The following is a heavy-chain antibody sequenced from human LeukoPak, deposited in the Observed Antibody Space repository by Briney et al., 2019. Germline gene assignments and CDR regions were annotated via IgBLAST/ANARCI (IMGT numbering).Heavy chain of an antibody. Sequence: GRSLRLSCAASGFTFSSYGMHWVRQAPGKGLEWVAVIWYDGSNKYYADSVEGRFTISRDNSKNTLYLQMNSLRAEDTAVYYCARAWDTAAPYYFDYWGQGTLVTVSS. J-gene: IGHJ4*02. CDR2: IWYDGSNK. D-gene: IGHD6-6*01. CDR3: ARAWDTAAPYYFDY. CDR1: GFTFSSYG. V-gene: IGHV3-33*01.